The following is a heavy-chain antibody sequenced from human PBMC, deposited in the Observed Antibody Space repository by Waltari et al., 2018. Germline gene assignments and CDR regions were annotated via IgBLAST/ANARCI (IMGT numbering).Heavy chain of an antibody. CDR2: IGETAYGGAT. V-gene: IGHV3-49*04. Sequence: EVQLVESGGDLVQPGRSLRLSCTGSGFAFVEYSMTWVRQAPGKGLEWVGSIGETAYGGATEYAASVKGRFTISRDDSKSTVYLQMNSMKTEDTAVYFCTRWTISARLGYWGQGTLVTVSS. CDR3: TRWTISARLGY. CDR1: GFAFVEYS. D-gene: IGHD6-6*01. J-gene: IGHJ4*02.